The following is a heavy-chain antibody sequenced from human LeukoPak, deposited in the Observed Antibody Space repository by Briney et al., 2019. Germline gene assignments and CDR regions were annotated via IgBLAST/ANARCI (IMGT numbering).Heavy chain of an antibody. J-gene: IGHJ4*02. V-gene: IGHV1-18*01. CDR3: ARAPGNYYDSSGYYHFDY. D-gene: IGHD3-22*01. CDR2: ISADNGNT. CDR1: GYTFNSYV. Sequence: ASVKVSCKTSGYTFNSYVITWVRQAPGQGPEWMGWISADNGNTHYAQKVHDRVIMTTDTSTSTAYMELRSLRSEDTAVYYCARAPGNYYDSSGYYHFDYWGQGTLVTVSS.